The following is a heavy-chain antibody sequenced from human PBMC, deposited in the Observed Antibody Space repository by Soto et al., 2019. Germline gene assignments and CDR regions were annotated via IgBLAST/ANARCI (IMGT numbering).Heavy chain of an antibody. CDR2: IYPGDSDT. CDR3: ASRGYSGYETPGYWCDP. CDR1: GYSFTSYW. J-gene: IGHJ5*02. Sequence: EVQLVQSGAEVKKPGESLKISCKGSGYSFTSYWIGWVRQMPGKGLEWMGIIYPGDSDTRYSPSFQGQVTISADKSTSTAYLQWSSLKSSDTAMYYCASRGYSGYETPGYWCDPWGQGTLVTVSS. V-gene: IGHV5-51*01. D-gene: IGHD5-12*01.